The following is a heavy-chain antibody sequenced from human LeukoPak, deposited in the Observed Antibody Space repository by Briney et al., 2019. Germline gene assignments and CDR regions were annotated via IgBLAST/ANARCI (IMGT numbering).Heavy chain of an antibody. J-gene: IGHJ4*02. Sequence: ASVKVSCKASGYTFTSYGITWVRQAPGHGLEWMGWTNTYNANTYYAQKFQGRVTMTTDTSTSTAYMELRRLRSDDTAVYYCARTTTGSPGYWGQGTLVTVSS. D-gene: IGHD1-26*01. CDR1: GYTFTSYG. V-gene: IGHV1-18*01. CDR2: TNTYNANT. CDR3: ARTTTGSPGY.